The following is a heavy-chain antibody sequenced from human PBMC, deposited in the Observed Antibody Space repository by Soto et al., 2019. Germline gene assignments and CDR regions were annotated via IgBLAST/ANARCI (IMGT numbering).Heavy chain of an antibody. V-gene: IGHV4-59*01. J-gene: IGHJ5*02. CDR2: IHYTGST. CDR1: GGSMSRYY. CDR3: ARDLTISSTYGPLDP. Sequence: PSETLSLTCTVSGGSMSRYYWTWIRQPPGKGLEWIGNIHYTGSTNYNPSLKSRVTILLGTSTSQFSLKVSSVTAADTAVYYCARDLTISSTYGPLDPWGHGTLVTVSS. D-gene: IGHD1-1*01.